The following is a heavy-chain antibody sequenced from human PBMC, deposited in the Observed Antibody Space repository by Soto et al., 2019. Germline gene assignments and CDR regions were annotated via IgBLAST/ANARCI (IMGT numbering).Heavy chain of an antibody. J-gene: IGHJ5*02. CDR2: IYPGDSDT. CDR3: ARHVTSIAARIPYNWFDP. D-gene: IGHD6-6*01. Sequence: GESLKISCKGSGYSFTSYWIGWVRQMPGKGLEWMGIIYPGDSDTRYSPSFQGQVTISADKSISTAYLQWSSLKASDTAMYYCARHVTSIAARIPYNWFDPWGQGTLVTVSS. CDR1: GYSFTSYW. V-gene: IGHV5-51*01.